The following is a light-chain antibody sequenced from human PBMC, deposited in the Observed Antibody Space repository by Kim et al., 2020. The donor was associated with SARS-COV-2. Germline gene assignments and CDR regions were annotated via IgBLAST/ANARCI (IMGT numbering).Light chain of an antibody. CDR2: GPS. Sequence: LSPGERVTPPCRASQTVSSSLAWYQQKPGQAPRLLIYGPSTRATGIPARFSGSASGTEFTLTISSLQSEAYAVYYCQQYYNWPRTFGQGTKVDIK. J-gene: IGKJ1*01. CDR3: QQYYNWPRT. V-gene: IGKV3-15*01. CDR1: QTVSSS.